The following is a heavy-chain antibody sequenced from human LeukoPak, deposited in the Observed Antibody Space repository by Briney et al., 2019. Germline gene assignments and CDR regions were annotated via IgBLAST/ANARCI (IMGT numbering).Heavy chain of an antibody. J-gene: IGHJ4*02. V-gene: IGHV3-74*01. CDR1: GVTFRSTW. CDR3: AGDAGYSYAT. D-gene: IGHD5-18*01. CDR2: IKSDGSGT. Sequence: PGGSLRLSCAASGVTFRSTWMHWVRQAPGKGLVWVSHIKSDGSGTSYADSVKGRFTISRDNAKNTVYLQMNSLRVEDTAVYYCAGDAGYSYATWGQGTLVTVSS.